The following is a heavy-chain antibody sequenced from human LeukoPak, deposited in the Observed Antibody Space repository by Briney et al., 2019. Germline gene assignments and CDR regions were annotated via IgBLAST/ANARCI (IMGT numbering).Heavy chain of an antibody. J-gene: IGHJ4*02. V-gene: IGHV1-18*01. CDR1: NYTSTRYG. Sequence: EASVKVSCKASNYTSTRYGISWVRQAPGQGLEWMGWISAYNGNTKYAQKLQGRVTMTTDTSTNTAYMELRSLRSDDTAVYYCARSYSSTSMDYWGQGTLVTVSS. D-gene: IGHD6-6*01. CDR2: ISAYNGNT. CDR3: ARSYSSTSMDY.